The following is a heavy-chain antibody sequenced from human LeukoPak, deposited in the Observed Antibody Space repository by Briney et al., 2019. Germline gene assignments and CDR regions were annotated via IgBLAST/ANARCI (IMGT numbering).Heavy chain of an antibody. CDR2: ISGSGGST. V-gene: IGHV3-23*01. CDR3: AKSRIRGWREVTTVPFDY. CDR1: GFTFNSYS. D-gene: IGHD4-17*01. J-gene: IGHJ4*02. Sequence: PGGSLRLSCAASGFTFNSYSLSWVRQAPGKGLEWVSAISGSGGSTYYADSVKGRFTISRDNSKNTLYLQMNSLRAEDTAVYYCAKSRIRGWREVTTVPFDYWGQGTLVTVSS.